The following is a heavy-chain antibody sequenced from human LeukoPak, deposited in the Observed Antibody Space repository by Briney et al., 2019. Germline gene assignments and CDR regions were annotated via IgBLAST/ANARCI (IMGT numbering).Heavy chain of an antibody. Sequence: SETLSLTCAAYGGSFSGYYWSWIRQPPGKGLEWIGEINHSGSTNYNPSLKSRVTISVDTSKNQFSLKLSSVTAADTAVYYCARGRTPLYYYGSGSFYDYWGQGTLVTVSS. CDR2: INHSGST. CDR3: ARGRTPLYYYGSGSFYDY. D-gene: IGHD3-10*01. J-gene: IGHJ4*02. CDR1: GGSFSGYY. V-gene: IGHV4-34*01.